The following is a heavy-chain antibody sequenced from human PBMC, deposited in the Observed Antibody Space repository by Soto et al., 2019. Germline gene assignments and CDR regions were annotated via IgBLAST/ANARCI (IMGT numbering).Heavy chain of an antibody. Sequence: GGSLRLSCAASGFTFSSYSMNWVRQAPGKGLEWVSSISSSSSYIYYADSVKGRFTISRDNAKNSLYLQMNSLRAEDTAVYYCARDRGSSWTFDYWGQGTLVTVSS. CDR2: ISSSSSYI. CDR1: GFTFSSYS. CDR3: ARDRGSSWTFDY. V-gene: IGHV3-21*01. J-gene: IGHJ4*02. D-gene: IGHD6-13*01.